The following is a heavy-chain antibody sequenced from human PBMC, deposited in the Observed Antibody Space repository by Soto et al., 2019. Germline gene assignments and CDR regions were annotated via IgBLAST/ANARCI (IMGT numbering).Heavy chain of an antibody. D-gene: IGHD3-22*01. CDR2: ISGSGGST. CDR1: GFTFSSYA. V-gene: IGHV3-23*01. J-gene: IGHJ4*02. Sequence: GGSLRLSCAASGFTFSSYAMSWVRQAPGKGLEWVSAISGSGGSTYYADSVKGRFTISRDNSKNTLYLQMNSLRAEDTAVYYCAKDRLTMLVVVMYYFDYCGQGPLVTVYS. CDR3: AKDRLTMLVVVMYYFDY.